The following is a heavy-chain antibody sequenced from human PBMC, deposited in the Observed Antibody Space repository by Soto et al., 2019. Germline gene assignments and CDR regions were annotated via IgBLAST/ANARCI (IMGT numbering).Heavy chain of an antibody. CDR1: GFSFNMYW. CDR3: VRDQLILPADDFYYGVDV. Sequence: EVQLVESGGGSVQPGESLRLSCVASGFSFNMYWMSWIRQAPGKGREWVARIKQDGGEKYYVDSVKGRFTVSRDNAKNSLNLQLHSVSADDAGIYYCVRDQLILPADDFYYGVDVWGQGTTVTVSS. J-gene: IGHJ6*02. V-gene: IGHV3-7*03. CDR2: IKQDGGEK.